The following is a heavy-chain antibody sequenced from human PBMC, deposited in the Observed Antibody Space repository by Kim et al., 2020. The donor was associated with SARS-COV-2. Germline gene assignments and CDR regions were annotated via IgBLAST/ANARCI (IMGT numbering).Heavy chain of an antibody. CDR3: ARMRAGIAAADY. J-gene: IGHJ4*02. Sequence: YYSTSLETRLTISKDTSKNQVVLTMTNMDPVDTATYYCARMRAGIAAADYWGQGTLVTVSS. D-gene: IGHD6-13*01. V-gene: IGHV2-70*01.